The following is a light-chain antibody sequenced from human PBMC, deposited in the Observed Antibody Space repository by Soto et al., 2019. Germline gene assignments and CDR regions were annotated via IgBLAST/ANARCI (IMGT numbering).Light chain of an antibody. CDR3: HQYYKWPLT. CDR2: DAS. CDR1: QSVSIL. Sequence: EIVMTQSPATLSVSPGERATLSCRASQSVSILLAWYQQKPGQAPRLLIYDASNRATGIPARFSGSGSGTDFTLTISSLLSEDFAVYYCHQYYKWPLTFGGGTKVDIK. J-gene: IGKJ4*01. V-gene: IGKV3D-15*01.